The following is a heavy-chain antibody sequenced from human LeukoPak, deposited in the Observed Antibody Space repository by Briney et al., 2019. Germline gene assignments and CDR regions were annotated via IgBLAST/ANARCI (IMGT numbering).Heavy chain of an antibody. J-gene: IGHJ3*02. Sequence: SSVKVSCKTSGGTFNNSAISWVRQAPGQGLEWMGRINPNSGGTNYAQKFQGRVTMTRDTSISTAYMELSRLRSDDTAVYYCAYGYSYGYNRAAFDIWGQGTMVTVSS. V-gene: IGHV1-2*06. CDR1: GGTFNNSA. CDR2: INPNSGGT. CDR3: AYGYSYGYNRAAFDI. D-gene: IGHD5-18*01.